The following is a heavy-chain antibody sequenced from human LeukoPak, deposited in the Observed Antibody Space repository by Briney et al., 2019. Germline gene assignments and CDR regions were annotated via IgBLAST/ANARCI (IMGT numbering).Heavy chain of an antibody. D-gene: IGHD6-13*01. V-gene: IGHV1-8*01. CDR3: AREIAAAGPRDGFDI. Sequence: ASVKVSCKASGYTFTSYDINWVRQATGQGLEWMGWMNPNSGNTGYAQKFQGRVTMTSNTSISTAYMEVSSLRSEDTAVYYCAREIAAAGPRDGFDIWGQGSMVTVSS. CDR1: GYTFTSYD. CDR2: MNPNSGNT. J-gene: IGHJ3*02.